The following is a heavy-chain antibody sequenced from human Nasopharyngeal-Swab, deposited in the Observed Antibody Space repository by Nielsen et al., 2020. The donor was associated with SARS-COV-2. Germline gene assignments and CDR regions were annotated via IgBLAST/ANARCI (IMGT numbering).Heavy chain of an antibody. Sequence: WIRQPPGKGLEWIGEIYHSGSTNYNPSLKSRVTISVDKSKNQFSLKLSSVTAADTEGEDWARGARGVGELEDYYYGMDVWGQGTTVTVSS. V-gene: IGHV4-4*02. D-gene: IGHD3-10*01. J-gene: IGHJ6*02. CDR3: ARGARGVGELEDYYYGMDV. CDR2: IYHSGST.